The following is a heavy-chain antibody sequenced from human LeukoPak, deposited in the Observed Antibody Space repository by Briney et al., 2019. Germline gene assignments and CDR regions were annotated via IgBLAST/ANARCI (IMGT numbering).Heavy chain of an antibody. CDR3: VRIGGVPTADNY. CDR1: GFTFSTYW. Sequence: GGSLRLSCVASGFTFSTYWMHWVRQAPGKGLVWVSRTNSDGSSTSYVDCVKGRFTISRDNAKNTLYPQMNSLRAEDTAVYYCVRIGGVPTADNYWGQGALVTVAS. J-gene: IGHJ4*02. D-gene: IGHD2-2*01. CDR2: TNSDGSST. V-gene: IGHV3-74*01.